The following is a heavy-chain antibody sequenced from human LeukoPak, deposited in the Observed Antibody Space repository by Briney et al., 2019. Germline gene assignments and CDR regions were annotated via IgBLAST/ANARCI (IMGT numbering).Heavy chain of an antibody. D-gene: IGHD6-13*01. Sequence: SETLSLTCTVSGGSNSSYYWSWIRQPAGKGLEWIGRIYTSGSTNYNPSLKSRVTISVDKSKNQFSLKLSSVTAADTAVYYCARGLSIAAAGVFDYWGQGTLVTVSS. CDR3: ARGLSIAAAGVFDY. CDR2: IYTSGST. CDR1: GGSNSSYY. J-gene: IGHJ4*02. V-gene: IGHV4-4*07.